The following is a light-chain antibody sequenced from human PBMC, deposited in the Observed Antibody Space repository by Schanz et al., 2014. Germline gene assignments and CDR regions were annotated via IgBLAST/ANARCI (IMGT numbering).Light chain of an antibody. CDR2: GAS. CDR1: QSISSY. J-gene: IGKJ1*01. V-gene: IGKV1-39*01. Sequence: DIQMTQSPSSLSASVGDRVTITCRASQSISSYLNWYQQKPGKAPNLLIYGASSLKSGVPSRFSGGGSGTDFTLTISSLQPEDFATYYCQQNYNTPPTFGQGTKVEI. CDR3: QQNYNTPPT.